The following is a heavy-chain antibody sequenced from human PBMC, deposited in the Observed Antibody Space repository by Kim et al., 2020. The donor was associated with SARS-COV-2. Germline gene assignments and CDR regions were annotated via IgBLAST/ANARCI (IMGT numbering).Heavy chain of an antibody. CDR3: TRALGDY. CDR2: YGGTT. J-gene: IGHJ4*02. Sequence: YGGTTEYAASVKGRFTISRDDSKSIAYLQMNSLKSEDTAVYYCTRALGDYWGQGTLVTVSS. V-gene: IGHV3-49*02. D-gene: IGHD3-10*01.